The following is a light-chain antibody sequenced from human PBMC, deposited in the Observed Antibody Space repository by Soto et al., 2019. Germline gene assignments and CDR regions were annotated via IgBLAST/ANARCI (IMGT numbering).Light chain of an antibody. CDR2: GAS. CDR1: QSISNY. J-gene: IGKJ4*01. Sequence: DIQMTQSPFSLPASVGDRVNITCRESQSISNYLNWYQQKPGRAPSLLIHGASSLQGGVPSRFSGSGSGTDFTIIISSLQPEDFTTYYCHQTYSAPLTFVGGTKVEI. CDR3: HQTYSAPLT. V-gene: IGKV1-39*01.